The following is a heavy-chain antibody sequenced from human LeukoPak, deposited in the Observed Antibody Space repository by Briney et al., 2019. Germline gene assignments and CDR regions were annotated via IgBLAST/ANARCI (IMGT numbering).Heavy chain of an antibody. D-gene: IGHD2-2*01. CDR1: ELTFDDYT. CDR2: ISWDGGST. CDR3: AKDMGTYCSSTSCPLAY. J-gene: IGHJ4*02. Sequence: GGSLRLSFAASELTFDDYTMPWVRQAPGKGLEWVSLISWDGGSTYYADSVKGRFTISRDNSKNSLYLQMNSLRTEDTALYYCAKDMGTYCSSTSCPLAYWGQGTLVTVSS. V-gene: IGHV3-43*01.